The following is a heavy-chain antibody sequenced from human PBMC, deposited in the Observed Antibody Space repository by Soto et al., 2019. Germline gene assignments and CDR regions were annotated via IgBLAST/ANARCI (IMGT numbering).Heavy chain of an antibody. CDR3: ARHLGVTVAGTRWYFDL. J-gene: IGHJ2*01. D-gene: IGHD6-19*01. V-gene: IGHV5-51*01. CDR1: GYRFTTYW. CDR2: IYPGDSET. Sequence: LGESLKISCEASGYRFTTYWIGWVRQMPGKGLEWMGIIYPGDSETRYNPSFQGHVTISAAKSNNTAYLQWSSLKAPDTATYYCARHLGVTVAGTRWYFDLWGRGTLVTVSS.